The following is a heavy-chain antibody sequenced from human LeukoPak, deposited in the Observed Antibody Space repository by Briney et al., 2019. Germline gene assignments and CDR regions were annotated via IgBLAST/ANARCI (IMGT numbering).Heavy chain of an antibody. CDR1: GYTFTGCY. CDR2: MNPNSGNT. CDR3: ARGGVLLWFGELSYWFDP. Sequence: GASVKVSCKASGYTFTGCYMHWVRQAPGQGLEWMGWMNPNSGNTGYAQKFQGRVTMTRNTSISTAYMELSSLRSEDTAVYYCARGGVLLWFGELSYWFDPWGQGTLVTVSS. J-gene: IGHJ5*02. V-gene: IGHV1-8*02. D-gene: IGHD3-10*01.